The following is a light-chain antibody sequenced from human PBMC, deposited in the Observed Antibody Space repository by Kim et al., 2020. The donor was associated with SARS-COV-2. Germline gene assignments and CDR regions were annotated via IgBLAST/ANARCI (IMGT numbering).Light chain of an antibody. CDR1: GMDIGGYYL. J-gene: IGLJ2*01. CDR2: EVS. CDR3: SAYAGSNNFLL. Sequence: QSVTVSCTVTGMDIGGYYLVSWYQQHPGKAPKLIISEVSKRPSGVPDRFSGSKSGNTASLTVSGLRAEDEADYYCSAYAGSNNFLLFGGGTQLTVL. V-gene: IGLV2-8*01.